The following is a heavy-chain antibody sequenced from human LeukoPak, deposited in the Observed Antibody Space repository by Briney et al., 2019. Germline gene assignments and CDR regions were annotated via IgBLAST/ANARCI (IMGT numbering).Heavy chain of an antibody. CDR1: GFTFSSYA. D-gene: IGHD6-19*01. J-gene: IGHJ4*02. CDR3: ANAGIAVPATPEY. V-gene: IGHV3-23*01. Sequence: GGSLRLSCAASGFTFSSYAMNWVRQAPGKGLEWVSVISSSGDTTYYSDSVKGRFIISRDNSKNTLYLQMNSLRAEDTAVYYCANAGIAVPATPEYCGQGTQVTVSS. CDR2: ISSSGDTT.